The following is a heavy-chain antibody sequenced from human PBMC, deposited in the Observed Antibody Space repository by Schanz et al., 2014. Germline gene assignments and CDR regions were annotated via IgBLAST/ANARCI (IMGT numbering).Heavy chain of an antibody. J-gene: IGHJ3*01. D-gene: IGHD2-2*01. V-gene: IGHV1-69*02. CDR3: ATMWAYCTITTCHTLEPFDV. Sequence: VQLEQSGAEVKKPGSSVKVSCKASGGTFSSFGINWVRQAPGQGLEWMGRIIPSLGLAKYEQKFQDKVTITADTSTTTAYMELSGLRSEDTAVYYCATMWAYCTITTCHTLEPFDVWGQGTMVTVSS. CDR1: GGTFSSFG. CDR2: IIPSLGLA.